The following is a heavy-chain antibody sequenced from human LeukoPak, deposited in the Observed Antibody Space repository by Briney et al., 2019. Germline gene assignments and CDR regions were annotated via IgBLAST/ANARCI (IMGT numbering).Heavy chain of an antibody. Sequence: GGSLRLSCAASGFTFSSYEMNWVRQAPGKGLEWVSYISSSGSTIYYADSVKGRFTISRDNAKNSLYLQMNSLRAEDTAVYYCARADPNSSGWYALDYWGQGTLVTVSS. CDR1: GFTFSSYE. J-gene: IGHJ4*02. CDR2: ISSSGSTI. D-gene: IGHD6-19*01. CDR3: ARADPNSSGWYALDY. V-gene: IGHV3-48*03.